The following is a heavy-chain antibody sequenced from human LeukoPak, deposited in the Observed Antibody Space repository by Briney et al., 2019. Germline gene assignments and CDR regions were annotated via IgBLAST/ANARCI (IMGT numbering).Heavy chain of an antibody. Sequence: GGSLRLSCAASGFTFSSYWMHWVRQAPGKGLMWVSHINTDGSSTTYADSVKGRFTISRDNAKNSLYLQMNSLRAEDTAVYYCARDKLVVAAAGTPPGYWGQGTLVTASS. CDR1: GFTFSSYW. J-gene: IGHJ4*02. D-gene: IGHD6-13*01. CDR3: ARDKLVVAAAGTPPGY. CDR2: INTDGSST. V-gene: IGHV3-74*01.